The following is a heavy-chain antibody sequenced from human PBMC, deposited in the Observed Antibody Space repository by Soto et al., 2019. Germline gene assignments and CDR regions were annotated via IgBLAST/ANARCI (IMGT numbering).Heavy chain of an antibody. Sequence: GGSLRLSCAASGFTFSSYGMHWVRQAPGKGLEWVAVIWYDGSNKYYADSVKGRFTISRDNSKNTLYLQMNSLRAEDTAVYYCARDLHWRGQPFDYWGQGTLVTVSS. V-gene: IGHV3-33*01. CDR1: GFTFSSYG. CDR2: IWYDGSNK. D-gene: IGHD1-1*01. J-gene: IGHJ4*02. CDR3: ARDLHWRGQPFDY.